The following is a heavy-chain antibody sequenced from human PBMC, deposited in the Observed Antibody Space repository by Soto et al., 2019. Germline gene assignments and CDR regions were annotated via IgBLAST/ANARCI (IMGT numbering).Heavy chain of an antibody. CDR1: GFTFSSYG. CDR3: AKTPGVITVITSFDH. J-gene: IGHJ4*02. D-gene: IGHD3-16*01. Sequence: SGGSLRLSCAASGFTFSSYGMHWFRQAPGKGLEWVAVIWYDGSNKYYADSVKGRFTISRDNSKNTLYLQMNSLRAEDTAVYYCAKTPGVITVITSFDHWGQGTPVTVSS. CDR2: IWYDGSNK. V-gene: IGHV3-33*06.